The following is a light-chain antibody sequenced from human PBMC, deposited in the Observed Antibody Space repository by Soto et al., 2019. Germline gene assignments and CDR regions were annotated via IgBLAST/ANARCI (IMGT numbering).Light chain of an antibody. V-gene: IGKV3-20*01. CDR3: QQYGGTPPIT. J-gene: IGKJ5*01. CDR1: RNINGNY. CDR2: GTS. Sequence: EIVLTQSPGTLSLSPGERATLSCRASRNINGNYLGWYQLKRGQAPRLLIYGTSTRATGIPDRFSGSGSGTDFTLTISRLEPEDFAVYYCQQYGGTPPITFGQGTRLEIK.